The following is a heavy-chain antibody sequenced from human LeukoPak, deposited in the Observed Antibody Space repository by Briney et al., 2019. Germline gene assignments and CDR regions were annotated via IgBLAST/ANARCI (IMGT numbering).Heavy chain of an antibody. CDR3: ARDRDSSGWYNEFDY. V-gene: IGHV4-38-2*02. CDR2: FYHSGST. CDR1: GYSLSSGYY. D-gene: IGHD6-19*01. Sequence: PSETLSLTCAVSGYSLSSGYYWGWIRPPPGKGLEWIGSFYHSGSTYYNPSLKSRVTISVDTSKNQFSLKLSSVTAADRAVYYCARDRDSSGWYNEFDYWGQGTLGTVSA. J-gene: IGHJ4*02.